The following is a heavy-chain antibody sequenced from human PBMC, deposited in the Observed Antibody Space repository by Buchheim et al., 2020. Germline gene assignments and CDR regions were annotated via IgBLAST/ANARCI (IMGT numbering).Heavy chain of an antibody. CDR3: AKDQYVDTAMEKRYYYYGMDV. V-gene: IGHV3-23*01. J-gene: IGHJ6*02. CDR1: GFTFSSYA. D-gene: IGHD5-18*01. CDR2: ISGSGGST. Sequence: EVQLLESGGGLVQPGGSLRLSCAASGFTFSSYAMSWVRQAPGKGLEWVSAISGSGGSTYYADSVKGRVTISRENSKNTRDLQMNSLRAEDTAVYYCAKDQYVDTAMEKRYYYYGMDVWGQGTT.